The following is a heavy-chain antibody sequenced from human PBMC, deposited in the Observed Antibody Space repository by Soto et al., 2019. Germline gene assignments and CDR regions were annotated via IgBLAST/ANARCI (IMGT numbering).Heavy chain of an antibody. J-gene: IGHJ4*02. CDR1: GFTFSNYG. Sequence: EVQLLESGGGLVQPGGSLRLSCAASGFTFSNYGMNWVRQAPGKGLEWVSTISSSSSYIYYADSVKGRFTISRDNAKNSLYLQMNSLRAEDTAVYYCARELGQKFDYWGQGTLVTVSS. V-gene: IGHV3-21*01. CDR3: ARELGQKFDY. CDR2: ISSSSSYI.